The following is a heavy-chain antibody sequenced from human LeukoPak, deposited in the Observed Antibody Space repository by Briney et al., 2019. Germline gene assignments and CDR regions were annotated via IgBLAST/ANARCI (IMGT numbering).Heavy chain of an antibody. CDR3: ARGSYCSSTSCYRDYYMDV. Sequence: SETLSLTCTVSGGSISSYYWSWIRQPPGKGLEWIGYIYYSGSTNYNPSLKSRVTISVDTSKNQFSLKLSSVTAADTAVYYCARGSYCSSTSCYRDYYMDVWGKGTTVTISS. CDR2: IYYSGST. V-gene: IGHV4-59*12. J-gene: IGHJ6*03. CDR1: GGSISSYY. D-gene: IGHD2-2*02.